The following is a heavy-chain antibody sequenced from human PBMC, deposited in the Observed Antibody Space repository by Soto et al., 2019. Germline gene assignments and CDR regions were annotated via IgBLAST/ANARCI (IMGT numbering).Heavy chain of an antibody. CDR3: ARKDYGDGGFFDY. CDR1: GFSISSSSW. CDR2: IYHSGST. J-gene: IGHJ4*02. V-gene: IGHV4-4*02. D-gene: IGHD4-17*01. Sequence: QVQLQESGPGLVKPSGTLSLTCAVSGFSISSSSWWSCVRQPPGKGLEWIGEIYHSGSTNYYPSLKSRVTISVDKSKKQFALKLISVTAADTAVYYCARKDYGDGGFFDYWGQGNLVTVS.